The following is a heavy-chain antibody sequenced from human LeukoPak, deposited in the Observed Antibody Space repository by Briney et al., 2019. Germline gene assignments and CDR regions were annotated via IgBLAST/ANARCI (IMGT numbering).Heavy chain of an antibody. V-gene: IGHV3-23*01. CDR3: AKTPIVGATKGGLDY. CDR2: ISGSGGST. Sequence: GGSLRLSCAASGFTFSSYAMSWVRQAPGKGLEWVSAISGSGGSTYYADSVKGRFTISRDNSKNTLYLQMDSLRAEDTAVYYCAKTPIVGATKGGLDYWGQGTLVTVSS. D-gene: IGHD1-26*01. CDR1: GFTFSSYA. J-gene: IGHJ4*02.